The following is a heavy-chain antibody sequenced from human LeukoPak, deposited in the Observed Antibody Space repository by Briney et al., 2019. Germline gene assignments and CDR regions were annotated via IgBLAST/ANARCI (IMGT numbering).Heavy chain of an antibody. CDR1: GFTFSSYE. Sequence: PGGSLRLSCAASGFTFSSYEMNWVRQAPGKGLEWVSYISSSGSTIYYADSVKGRFTISRDNAKNSLYLQTNSLRAEDTAVFYCASPAIISNDDYWGQGTLVTVSS. J-gene: IGHJ4*02. D-gene: IGHD2-8*01. CDR3: ASPAIISNDDY. V-gene: IGHV3-48*03. CDR2: ISSSGSTI.